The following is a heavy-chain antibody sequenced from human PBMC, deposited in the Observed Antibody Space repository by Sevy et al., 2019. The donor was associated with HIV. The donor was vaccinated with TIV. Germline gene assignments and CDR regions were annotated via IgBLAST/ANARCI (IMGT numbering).Heavy chain of an antibody. D-gene: IGHD3-10*01. V-gene: IGHV1-18*01. CDR2: ISAYNGNT. Sequence: ASVKVSCKASGYTFTSYGISWVRQAPGQGLEWMGWISAYNGNTNYAQKLQGRVTMTTDTSTSTAYMELRSLRSDDTAVYYCARDSGPPYGSGSRYYYYGMDVWGQGPRSPSP. CDR3: ARDSGPPYGSGSRYYYYGMDV. CDR1: GYTFTSYG. J-gene: IGHJ6*02.